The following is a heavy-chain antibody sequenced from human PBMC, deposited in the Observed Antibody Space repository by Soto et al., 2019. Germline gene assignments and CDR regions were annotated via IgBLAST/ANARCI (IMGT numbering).Heavy chain of an antibody. J-gene: IGHJ5*02. CDR3: ARDRKGSSWDFDP. CDR2: IYYSGST. D-gene: IGHD6-13*01. V-gene: IGHV4-31*03. Sequence: PSETLSLTCTVSGGSISSGGYYWSWIRQHPGKGLEWIGYIYYSGSTYYNPSLKSRVTISVDTSKNQFSLKLSSVTAADTAVYYCARDRKGSSWDFDPWGQGTLVTVSS. CDR1: GGSISSGGYY.